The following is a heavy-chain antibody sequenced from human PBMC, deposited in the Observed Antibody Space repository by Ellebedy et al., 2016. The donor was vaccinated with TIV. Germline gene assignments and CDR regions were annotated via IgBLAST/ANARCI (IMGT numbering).Heavy chain of an antibody. CDR3: ARKTDTGTSGDY. J-gene: IGHJ4*02. CDR2: IYSGGST. Sequence: GESLKISCAASWFTVGNNFMSWVRQAPGKGLEWVSLIYSGGSTDYADSVKGRFTISRDSSKNTLYLQMNSLRAEDTAMYYCARKTDTGTSGDYWGQGTPVTVSS. D-gene: IGHD1-1*01. CDR1: WFTVGNNF. V-gene: IGHV3-53*01.